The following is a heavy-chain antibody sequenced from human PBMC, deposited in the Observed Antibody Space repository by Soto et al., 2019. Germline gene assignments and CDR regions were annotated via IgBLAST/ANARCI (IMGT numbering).Heavy chain of an antibody. CDR2: IISSSGYI. Sequence: EVQLVESGGGLVKPGGSLRLSCAASGFTFKNYSMIWVRQAPGKGLEWVSSIISSSGYIYYADSVQGRFTISRDNAKNSLYLQMNSLRAEDTAVYYCARDQRPTDYYYMDVWGKGTTVTVSS. D-gene: IGHD4-4*01. CDR1: GFTFKNYS. CDR3: ARDQRPTDYYYMDV. V-gene: IGHV3-21*01. J-gene: IGHJ6*03.